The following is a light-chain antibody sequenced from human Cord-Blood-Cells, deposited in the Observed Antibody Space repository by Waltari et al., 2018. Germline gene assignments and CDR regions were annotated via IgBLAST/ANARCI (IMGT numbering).Light chain of an antibody. Sequence: QSALTQPASVSGSPGQSITISCTGTSSDGGGYNYVSWYQQHPGKAPKLMIYDVSNWPSGVSTRFSGSKSGNTASLTISGLQAEDEADYYCSSYTSSSTWVFGGGTKLTVL. J-gene: IGLJ3*02. CDR3: SSYTSSSTWV. CDR2: DVS. CDR1: SSDGGGYNY. V-gene: IGLV2-14*01.